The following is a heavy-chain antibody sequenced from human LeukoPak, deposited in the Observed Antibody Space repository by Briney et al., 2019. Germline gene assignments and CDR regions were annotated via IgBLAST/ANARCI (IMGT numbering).Heavy chain of an antibody. V-gene: IGHV3-23*01. J-gene: IGHJ4*02. Sequence: GGSLRLSCAASGFTFSSYAMSWVRQAPGKGLEWVSAISGSGGSTYYADSVKGRFTISRDNSKNTLHLQMNSLRAEDTAVYYCAKCSSTSCYAQPFDYWGQGTLVTVSS. CDR2: ISGSGGST. CDR3: AKCSSTSCYAQPFDY. CDR1: GFTFSSYA. D-gene: IGHD2-2*01.